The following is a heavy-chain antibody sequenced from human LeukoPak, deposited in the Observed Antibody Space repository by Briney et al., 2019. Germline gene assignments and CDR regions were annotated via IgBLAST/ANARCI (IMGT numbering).Heavy chain of an antibody. CDR1: GFTFSSYG. D-gene: IGHD5-18*01. Sequence: GGSLRLSCAASGFTFSSYGMSWVRQAPGKGLEWVSGISASGGSTYYADSVKGRFTISRDNSKNTLYLQMSSLRAEDTAVYYCAKVVGYNYGLFDSWGQGTLVTVSS. CDR2: ISASGGST. CDR3: AKVVGYNYGLFDS. V-gene: IGHV3-23*01. J-gene: IGHJ4*02.